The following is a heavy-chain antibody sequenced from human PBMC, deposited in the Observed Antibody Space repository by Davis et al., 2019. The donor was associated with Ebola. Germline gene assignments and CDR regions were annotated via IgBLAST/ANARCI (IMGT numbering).Heavy chain of an antibody. Sequence: SVTVSFKASGYTFTGYYMHWVRQAPGQGLEWMGWINPNSGGTNYAQKFQGRVTMTRDTSISTAYMELSRLRSDDTAVYYCARGKQLVSGWFDPWGQGTLVTVSS. D-gene: IGHD6-6*01. V-gene: IGHV1-2*02. J-gene: IGHJ5*02. CDR2: INPNSGGT. CDR1: GYTFTGYY. CDR3: ARGKQLVSGWFDP.